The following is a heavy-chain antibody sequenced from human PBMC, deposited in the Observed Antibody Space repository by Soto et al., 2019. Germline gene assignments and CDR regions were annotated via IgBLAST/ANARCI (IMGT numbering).Heavy chain of an antibody. J-gene: IGHJ6*02. CDR2: ISYDGSNK. V-gene: IGHV3-30*18. CDR1: GFTFSSYG. CDR3: ANPAQGYYGSGSYYKYGMDV. D-gene: IGHD3-10*01. Sequence: GGSLRLSCAASGFTFSSYGMHWVRQAPGKGLEWVAVISYDGSNKYYADSVKGRFTISRDNSKNTLYLQMNSLRAEDTAVHYCANPAQGYYGSGSYYKYGMDVWGQGTTVTVSS.